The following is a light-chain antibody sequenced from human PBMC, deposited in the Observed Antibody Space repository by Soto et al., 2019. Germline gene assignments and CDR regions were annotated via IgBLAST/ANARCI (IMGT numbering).Light chain of an antibody. CDR1: SSDVGGYNF. V-gene: IGLV2-14*03. CDR2: DVN. J-gene: IGLJ1*01. Sequence: QSALTQPASVSGSPGQSITISCNGTSSDVGGYNFVSWYQQHPGKVPKLMIFDVNRRPSGFSDRFSGSKSGNTASLTISGLQAEDEGDYYCCSYTSSSTHVFGSGTKLTVL. CDR3: CSYTSSSTHV.